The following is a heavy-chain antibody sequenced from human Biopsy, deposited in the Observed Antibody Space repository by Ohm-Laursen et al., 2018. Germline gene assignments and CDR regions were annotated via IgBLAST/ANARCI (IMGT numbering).Heavy chain of an antibody. CDR2: NIPILGTG. Sequence: SVKVSCKLPGGIFSNYGVNWVRQAPGQGLEWLGGNIPILGTGNYAQKFQDRVTVAADTSTSTATMELRSLRSDDTAVYYCATKLTGYFHHWGQGTLVIVSS. J-gene: IGHJ1*01. V-gene: IGHV1-69*06. CDR3: ATKLTGYFHH. CDR1: GGIFSNYG. D-gene: IGHD3-9*01.